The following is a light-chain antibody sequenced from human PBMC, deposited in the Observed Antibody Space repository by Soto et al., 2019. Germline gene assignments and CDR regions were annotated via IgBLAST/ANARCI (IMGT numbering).Light chain of an antibody. Sequence: QSVLTQPPSASGTPGQRVTISCSGGSSNIGGNTVNWYRQVPGTAPKLLIYSNNQRPSGVPDRLSGAKSGTSASLPISGLQYEDEADYYCAAWDDSRDGLYVFGTGTKLTVL. CDR2: SNN. CDR1: SSNIGGNT. CDR3: AAWDDSRDGLYV. J-gene: IGLJ1*01. V-gene: IGLV1-44*01.